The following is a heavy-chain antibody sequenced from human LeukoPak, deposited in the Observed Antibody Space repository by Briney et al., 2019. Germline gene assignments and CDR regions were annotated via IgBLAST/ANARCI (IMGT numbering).Heavy chain of an antibody. J-gene: IGHJ4*02. CDR2: IYPRDGST. CDR3: ARDQEGFDY. Sequence: ASVKVSCKASGYTFTSNYIHWVRQAPGQGLEWMGMIYPRDGSTSYARKFQGRVTVTRDTSTSTVHMELSGLRSEDTAVYCCARDQEGFDYWGQGTLVTVSS. V-gene: IGHV1-46*01. CDR1: GYTFTSNY.